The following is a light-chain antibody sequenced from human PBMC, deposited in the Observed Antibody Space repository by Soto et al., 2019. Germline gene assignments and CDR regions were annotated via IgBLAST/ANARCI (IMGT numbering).Light chain of an antibody. Sequence: QSALTQPASVSGSPGQSITISCTGTSSDVGSYNLVSWYQQHPGKAPKLMIYEGSKRPSGVSIRFSGSKSGNTASLTISGLQAEDEADYYCCSYAGSSTFLVFGGGTKLTVL. CDR1: SSDVGSYNL. CDR2: EGS. J-gene: IGLJ2*01. CDR3: CSYAGSSTFLV. V-gene: IGLV2-23*03.